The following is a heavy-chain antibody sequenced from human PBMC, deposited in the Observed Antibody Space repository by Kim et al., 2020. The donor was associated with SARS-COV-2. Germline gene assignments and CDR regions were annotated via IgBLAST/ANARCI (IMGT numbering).Heavy chain of an antibody. D-gene: IGHD6-13*01. CDR3: ARHRATYSSSWYYFDY. J-gene: IGHJ4*02. CDR1: GGSISSYY. CDR2: IYYSGST. V-gene: IGHV4-59*08. Sequence: SETLSLTCTVSGGSISSYYWSWIRQTPGKGLEWIGYIYYSGSTYYNPPLKSRVTISVDTSKNQFSLKLSSVTAADTAVYYCARHRATYSSSWYYFDYWGQGTLVTVSS.